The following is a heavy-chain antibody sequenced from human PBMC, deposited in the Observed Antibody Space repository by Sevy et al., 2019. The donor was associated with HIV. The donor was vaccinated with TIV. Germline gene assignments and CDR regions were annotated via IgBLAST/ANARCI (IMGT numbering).Heavy chain of an antibody. V-gene: IGHV4-31*03. J-gene: IGHJ4*02. CDR1: GGSVSSGGYY. D-gene: IGHD3-10*01. Sequence: SETLSLTCTVSGGSVSSGGYYWSWIRQHPGKGLEWIGYIYYSGSTYYNPSLKSRLTISVNKSENPFSLKLNSVTAADTAVYYCARALSFGFDYWGQGTLVTVSS. CDR3: ARALSFGFDY. CDR2: IYYSGST.